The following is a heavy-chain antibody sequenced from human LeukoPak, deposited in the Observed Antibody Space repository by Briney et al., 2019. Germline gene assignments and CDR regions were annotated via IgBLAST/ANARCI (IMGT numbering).Heavy chain of an antibody. CDR3: ARDYSDYDYVWGSNAVY. Sequence: GGSLRLSCAASGFTFSSYAMHWVRQAPGKGLEWVAVISYDGRNKYYADSVKGRFTISRDNSKNTLYLQMNSLRAEDTAVYYCARDYSDYDYVWGSNAVYWGQGTLVTVSS. J-gene: IGHJ4*02. D-gene: IGHD3-16*01. CDR1: GFTFSSYA. V-gene: IGHV3-30*04. CDR2: ISYDGRNK.